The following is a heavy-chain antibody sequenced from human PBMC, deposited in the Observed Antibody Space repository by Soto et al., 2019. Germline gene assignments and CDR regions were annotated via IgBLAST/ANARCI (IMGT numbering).Heavy chain of an antibody. CDR3: AREAISSDYFDY. D-gene: IGHD3-22*01. CDR1: GFTVSSNY. Sequence: EVQLAETGGGLIQPGGSLRLSCAASGFTVSSNYMSWVRQAPGQGLEWVSFIYSGGRTYYADSVKGRFTISRDNSKNTLYLQMNSLRAEDTAVYYCAREAISSDYFDYWGQGTLVIVSS. J-gene: IGHJ4*02. CDR2: IYSGGRT. V-gene: IGHV3-53*02.